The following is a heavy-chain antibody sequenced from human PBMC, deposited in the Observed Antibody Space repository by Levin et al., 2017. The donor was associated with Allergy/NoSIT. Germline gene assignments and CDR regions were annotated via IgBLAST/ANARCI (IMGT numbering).Heavy chain of an antibody. J-gene: IGHJ6*02. D-gene: IGHD1-26*01. Sequence: PGGSLRLSCAASGFTFSSYGMHWVRQAPGKGLEWVAVISYDGSNKYYADSVKGRFTISRDNSKNTLYLQMNSLRAEDTAVYYCAKDLGWEPTPYGMDVWGQGTTVTVSS. V-gene: IGHV3-30*18. CDR3: AKDLGWEPTPYGMDV. CDR1: GFTFSSYG. CDR2: ISYDGSNK.